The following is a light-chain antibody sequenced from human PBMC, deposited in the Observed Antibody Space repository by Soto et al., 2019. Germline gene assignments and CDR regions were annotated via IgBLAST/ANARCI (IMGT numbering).Light chain of an antibody. CDR2: KAS. CDR3: QQYHNLWT. Sequence: DIQMTQSPSTLSASVGDTVTITCRASQSIRDWLAWYQQKPGKVPKLLIYKASNLESGVPSRFSGSGSGTEFTLTITSLQSEDFALYYCQQYHNLWTLGQGTKVDIK. J-gene: IGKJ1*01. V-gene: IGKV1-5*03. CDR1: QSIRDW.